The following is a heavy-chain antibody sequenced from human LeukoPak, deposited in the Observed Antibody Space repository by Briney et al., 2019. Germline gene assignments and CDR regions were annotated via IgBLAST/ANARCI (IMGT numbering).Heavy chain of an antibody. V-gene: IGHV3-74*01. CDR1: GLTFSSHW. CDR2: ITNDGSST. CDR3: AKEGRSLQTY. Sequence: GGSLRLSCAASGLTFSSHWMHWVRQAPGKGLVWVSRITNDGSSTTYADSVKGRFTISRDNAKNSLYLQMNSLRVEDTAVYYCAKEGRSLQTYWGQGTLVTVSS. J-gene: IGHJ4*02. D-gene: IGHD5-24*01.